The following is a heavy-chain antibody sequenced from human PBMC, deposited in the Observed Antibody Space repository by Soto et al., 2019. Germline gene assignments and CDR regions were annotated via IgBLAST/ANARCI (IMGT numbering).Heavy chain of an antibody. Sequence: SETLSLTCTVSGGSISNGGYYWSWIRQHPGQGLEWRGYIYYSGSTYYNPSLKSRVTISVDTTKNQFSLKLSSVTAADTAVYYCASTPGLCFGDIYGMDVWGQGTTVTVSS. CDR2: IYYSGST. D-gene: IGHD3-10*01. V-gene: IGHV4-31*03. CDR3: ASTPGLCFGDIYGMDV. CDR1: GGSISNGGYY. J-gene: IGHJ6*02.